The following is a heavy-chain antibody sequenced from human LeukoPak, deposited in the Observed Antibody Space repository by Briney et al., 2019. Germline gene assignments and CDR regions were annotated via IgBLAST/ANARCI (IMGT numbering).Heavy chain of an antibody. CDR2: TYYTRST. J-gene: IGHJ2*01. CDR3: ARGVTMIVVVIHDWYFDL. CDR1: GGSFSSSSYY. V-gene: IGHV4-39*01. D-gene: IGHD3-22*01. Sequence: SETLSLTCTVSGGSFSSSSYYWGWIRQPPGKGLEWIGSTYYTRSTYYNPSLKSRVTISVDTSKNQFSLKLTSVTAADTAVYYCARGVTMIVVVIHDWYFDLWGRGTLVTVSS.